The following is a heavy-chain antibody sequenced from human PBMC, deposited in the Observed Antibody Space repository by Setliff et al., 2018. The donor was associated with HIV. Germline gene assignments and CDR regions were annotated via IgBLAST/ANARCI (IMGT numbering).Heavy chain of an antibody. CDR3: SLETDTPGQRWFAP. V-gene: IGHV4-4*09. J-gene: IGHJ5*02. CDR1: GGSISSYY. D-gene: IGHD3-3*02. CDR2: RSTTGST. Sequence: KPSETLSLTCTVSGGSISSYYWSWIRQSPGKGLEWIGFRSTTGSTNYNPSLRSRVTISVDTSKNQFSLRLTSVTAADTAVYYCSLETDTPGQRWFAPWGQGALVTVSS.